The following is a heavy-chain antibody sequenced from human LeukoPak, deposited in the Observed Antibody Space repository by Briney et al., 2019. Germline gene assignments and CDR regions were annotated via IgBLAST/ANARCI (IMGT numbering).Heavy chain of an antibody. CDR1: GYSFTDYI. CDR2: IGTYDGHT. J-gene: IGHJ4*02. CDR3: ARLMDNNYDGSAFDY. V-gene: IGHV1-18*01. Sequence: VASVKVSCKTSGYSFTDYIIAWVRQAPGQGLEWLGWIGTYDGHTSYAQKVQDRVTMTTDTSATTAYLELRSLTSDDTALYYCARLMDNNYDGSAFDYWGQGTLVTVSS. D-gene: IGHD3-22*01.